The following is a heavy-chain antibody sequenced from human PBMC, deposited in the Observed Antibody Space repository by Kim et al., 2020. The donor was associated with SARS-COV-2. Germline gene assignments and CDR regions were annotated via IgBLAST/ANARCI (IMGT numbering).Heavy chain of an antibody. Sequence: GGSLRLSCAASGFTFSSYSMNWVRQAPGPGLEWVSFFSSSISSISYADSVMGRFTISCDNATNSLYLHINSLISEDTAVFYCACFSLILYYSFSCCYYY. CDR1: GFTFSSYS. CDR3: ACFSLILYYSFSCCYYY. D-gene: IGHD3-10*01. V-gene: IGHV3-48*04. CDR2: FSSSISSI. J-gene: IGHJ6*01.